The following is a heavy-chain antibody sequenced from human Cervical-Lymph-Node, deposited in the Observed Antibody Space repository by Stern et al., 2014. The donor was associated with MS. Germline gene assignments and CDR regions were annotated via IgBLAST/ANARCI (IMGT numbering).Heavy chain of an antibody. J-gene: IGHJ4*02. V-gene: IGHV1-8*01. CDR2: MNPNSDDT. CDR3: AREGVIVGPNRFDY. D-gene: IGHD1-26*01. Sequence: VQLVESGAEVKKPGASVKVSCKASGYTFTNYEINWVRQATGPGLEWMGWMNPNSDDTGYAPKFQGRVTMTKNTSISTVYMELSSLRSEDTAVYYCAREGVIVGPNRFDYWGQGTLVTVSS. CDR1: GYTFTNYE.